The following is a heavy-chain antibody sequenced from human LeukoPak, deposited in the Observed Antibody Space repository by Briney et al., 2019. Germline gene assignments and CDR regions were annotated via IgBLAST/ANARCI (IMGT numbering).Heavy chain of an antibody. J-gene: IGHJ4*02. D-gene: IGHD6-13*01. CDR3: ARDIAAALDY. CDR2: IWYDGSNK. V-gene: IGHV3-33*01. CDR1: GFTFSSYG. Sequence: GGSLRLSCAASGFTFSSYGMHWVRQAPGKGLERVAVIWYDGSNKYYADSVKGRFTISRDNSKNTLYLQMNSLRAEDTAVYYCARDIAAALDYWGQGTLVTGSS.